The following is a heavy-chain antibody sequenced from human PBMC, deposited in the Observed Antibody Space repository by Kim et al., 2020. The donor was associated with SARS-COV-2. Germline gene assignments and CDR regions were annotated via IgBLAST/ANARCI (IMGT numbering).Heavy chain of an antibody. Sequence: GGSLRLSCAASGFTFSSYAMSWVRQAPGKGLEWVSAISGSGGSTYYADSVKGRFTISRDNSKNTLYLQMNSLRAEDTAVYYCAKSVVVVVPAANSYYFDFWGQGTLVTVSS. V-gene: IGHV3-23*01. CDR2: ISGSGGST. J-gene: IGHJ4*02. CDR3: AKSVVVVVPAANSYYFDF. CDR1: GFTFSSYA. D-gene: IGHD2-2*01.